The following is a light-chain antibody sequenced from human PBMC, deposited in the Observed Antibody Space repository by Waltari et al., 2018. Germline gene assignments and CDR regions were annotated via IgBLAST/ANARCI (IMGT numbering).Light chain of an antibody. CDR1: QSISSW. CDR2: KAS. J-gene: IGKJ1*01. CDR3: QQYNSYPWT. Sequence: DIQMTQSPSTLSASVGDRVTITCRASQSISSWLAWYQQKPGKAPKLLIYKASSLESGVPSRFSGSGSGTEFTLTSSSLQPDDFATYYCQQYNSYPWTLGQGTKVEIK. V-gene: IGKV1-5*03.